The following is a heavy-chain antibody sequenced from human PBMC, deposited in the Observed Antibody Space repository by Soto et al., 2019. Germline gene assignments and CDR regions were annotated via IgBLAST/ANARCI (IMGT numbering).Heavy chain of an antibody. V-gene: IGHV1-8*01. CDR2: MNPNSGNT. J-gene: IGHJ3*02. CDR1: GSTFTSYD. D-gene: IGHD4-17*01. Sequence: GASVKVSCKASGSTFTSYDINWARQATGQGLEWMGWMNPNSGNTGYAQKFQGRVTMTRNTSISTAYMELSSLRSEDTAVYYCARVPGVGHGDYGPLNDVFDIWGQGTMVTVSS. CDR3: ARVPGVGHGDYGPLNDVFDI.